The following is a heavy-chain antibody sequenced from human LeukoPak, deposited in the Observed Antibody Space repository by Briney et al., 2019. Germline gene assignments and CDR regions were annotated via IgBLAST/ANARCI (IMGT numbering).Heavy chain of an antibody. V-gene: IGHV3-30-3*01. D-gene: IGHD2-2*02. CDR3: ARDLVPLVPAAILSDY. J-gene: IGHJ4*02. CDR2: ISYDGSNK. Sequence: GGSLRLSCAASGFTFSSYAMHWVRQAPGKGLEWVAVISYDGSNKYYADSVKGRFTISRDNSKNTLYLQMNSLRAEDTAVYYCARDLVPLVPAAILSDYWGQGTLVTVSS. CDR1: GFTFSSYA.